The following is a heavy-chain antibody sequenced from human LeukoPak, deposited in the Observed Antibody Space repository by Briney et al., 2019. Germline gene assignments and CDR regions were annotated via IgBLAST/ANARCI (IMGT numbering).Heavy chain of an antibody. J-gene: IGHJ4*02. CDR1: GYSFDYYW. CDR2: IYPDDSDS. V-gene: IGHV5-51*01. D-gene: IGHD3-3*01. Sequence: GESLKISCKASGYSFDYYWIAWVRQMPGKGLEWMGTIYPDDSDSTYCPSFQGQVTISVDKSINTAYLQWSSLKASNTAIYYCARVGSVTNFGVVSYYFDYWGQGTLVTVSS. CDR3: ARVGSVTNFGVVSYYFDY.